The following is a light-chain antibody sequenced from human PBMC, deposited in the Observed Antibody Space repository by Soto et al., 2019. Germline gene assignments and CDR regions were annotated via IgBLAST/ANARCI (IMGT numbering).Light chain of an antibody. V-gene: IGLV4-69*01. CDR3: QTWGTGIHV. Sequence: QLVLTQSPSASASLGASVKLTCTLSSGHSSYAIAWHQQQPEKGPRYLMKLNSDGSHSKGDGIPDRFSGSSSGAERYLTISSRHSEDEDDYYCQTWGTGIHVFGGGTQLTVL. CDR2: LNSDGSH. CDR1: SGHSSYA. J-gene: IGLJ7*01.